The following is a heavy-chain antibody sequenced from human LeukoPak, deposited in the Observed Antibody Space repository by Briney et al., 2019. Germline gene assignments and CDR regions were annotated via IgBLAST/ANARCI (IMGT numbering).Heavy chain of an antibody. V-gene: IGHV4-59*01. CDR3: ARFDDSGGNWLDP. CDR1: GGSTSSYH. D-gene: IGHD4-23*01. Sequence: SETLSLTCTVSGGSTSSYHWSWIRQPPGKGLEWIGYVYYTGTTNYNTSLKSRVTISIDTSKNQFSLKLSSVTAADTAVYYCARFDDSGGNWLDPWGQGTLLTVSS. CDR2: VYYTGTT. J-gene: IGHJ5*02.